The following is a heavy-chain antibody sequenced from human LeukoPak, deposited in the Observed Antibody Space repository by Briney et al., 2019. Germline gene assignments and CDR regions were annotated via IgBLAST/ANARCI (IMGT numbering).Heavy chain of an antibody. CDR3: ARGEGYCSSTSCYPDY. D-gene: IGHD2-2*01. Sequence: GGSLRLSCAASGLTVSSNYMSWVRQAPGKGLEWVSVIYSGGSTYYADSVKGRFTISRDNSKNTLYLQMNSLRPEDTAVYYCARGEGYCSSTSCYPDYWGQGTLVTVSS. J-gene: IGHJ4*02. CDR2: IYSGGST. CDR1: GLTVSSNY. V-gene: IGHV3-53*05.